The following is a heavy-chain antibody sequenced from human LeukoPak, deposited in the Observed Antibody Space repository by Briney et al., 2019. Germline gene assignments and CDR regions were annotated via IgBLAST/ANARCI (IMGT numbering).Heavy chain of an antibody. V-gene: IGHV3-49*03. CDR1: GFTFGDYA. Sequence: GGSLRLSCTASGFTFGDYAMSWFRQAPGKGLEWVGFIRNKAYGGTTEYAASVKGRFTISRDDSKSIAYLQMNSLKTEDTAVYYCTREPGPTWPYSSGRPGGYWGQGTLVTVSS. CDR3: TREPGPTWPYSSGRPGGY. D-gene: IGHD6-19*01. J-gene: IGHJ4*02. CDR2: IRNKAYGGTT.